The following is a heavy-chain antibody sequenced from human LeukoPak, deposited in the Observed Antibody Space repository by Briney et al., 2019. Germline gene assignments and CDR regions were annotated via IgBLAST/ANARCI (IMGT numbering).Heavy chain of an antibody. CDR3: ARDFPSTSWYAMNWFDP. D-gene: IGHD6-13*01. CDR2: TYYRTRWYN. CDR1: GDSVSSSSAA. J-gene: IGHJ5*02. Sequence: SQTPSLTCAISGDSVSSSSAAWNWIRQSPSRGLEWLGRTYYRTRWYNDYAVSMKSRITINPDTSKNQFSLQLNSLTPGDTAVYYCARDFPSTSWYAMNWFDPWGQGTLVTVSS. V-gene: IGHV6-1*01.